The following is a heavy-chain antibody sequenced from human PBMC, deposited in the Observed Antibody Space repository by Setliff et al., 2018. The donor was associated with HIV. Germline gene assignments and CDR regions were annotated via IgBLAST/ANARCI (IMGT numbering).Heavy chain of an antibody. V-gene: IGHV4-4*07. J-gene: IGHJ3*02. Sequence: SETLSLTCTVSGDSISSYYWSWIRQPAGKGLEWIGRIYTSGSTNYKPSLKSRVTMSVDTSKNQFSLKLSSVTAADTAVFYCARDRTGGTFDIWGQGTMVTVSS. CDR2: IYTSGST. CDR3: ARDRTGGTFDI. D-gene: IGHD3-16*01. CDR1: GDSISSYY.